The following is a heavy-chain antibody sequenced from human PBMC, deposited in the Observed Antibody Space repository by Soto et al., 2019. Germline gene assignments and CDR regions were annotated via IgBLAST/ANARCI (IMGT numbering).Heavy chain of an antibody. CDR1: GFTFDDYA. D-gene: IGHD6-13*01. Sequence: GGSLRLSCAASGFTFDDYAMHWVRQAPGKGLEWVSGISWNSGSIGYADSVKGRFTISRDNAKNSLYLQMNSLRAEDTALYYCAKDIGPGSSWYYYYGMDVWGQGTTVTVSS. V-gene: IGHV3-9*01. J-gene: IGHJ6*02. CDR3: AKDIGPGSSWYYYYGMDV. CDR2: ISWNSGSI.